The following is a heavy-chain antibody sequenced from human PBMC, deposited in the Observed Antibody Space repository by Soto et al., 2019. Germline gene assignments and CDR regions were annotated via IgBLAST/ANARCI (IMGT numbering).Heavy chain of an antibody. Sequence: SETLSLTCTVSGGSVSSGSYYWSWIRQPPGKGLEWIGYIYYSGSTNYNPSLKSRVTISVDTSKNQFSLKLSSVTAADTAVYYCARDEAARPGDYYYGMEVWGQGTTVTVSS. J-gene: IGHJ6*02. V-gene: IGHV4-61*01. D-gene: IGHD6-6*01. CDR2: IYYSGST. CDR1: GGSVSSGSYY. CDR3: ARDEAARPGDYYYGMEV.